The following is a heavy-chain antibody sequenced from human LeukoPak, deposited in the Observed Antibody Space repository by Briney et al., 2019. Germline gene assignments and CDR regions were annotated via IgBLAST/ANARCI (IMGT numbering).Heavy chain of an antibody. Sequence: SETLSLTCAVYGGSFSGYYWSWIRQPPGRGLEWIGEINHSGSTNYNPSLKSRVTISVDTSKNQFSLKLSSVTAADTAVYYCARIRALIWFGERKSPFDYWGQGTLVTVSS. D-gene: IGHD3-10*01. V-gene: IGHV4-34*01. CDR2: INHSGST. J-gene: IGHJ4*02. CDR3: ARIRALIWFGERKSPFDY. CDR1: GGSFSGYY.